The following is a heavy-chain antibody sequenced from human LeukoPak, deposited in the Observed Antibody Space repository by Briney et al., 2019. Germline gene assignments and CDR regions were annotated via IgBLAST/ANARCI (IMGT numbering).Heavy chain of an antibody. CDR3: ARASIASSGYYFDY. Sequence: GGSLRLSCAASGFTFTMFSMNWLRQAPGKGLEWIAFIRGRSDTTYYADSVQGRFTISRDNAEDSVYLQMNSLRVEDTAVYYCARASIASSGYYFDYWGQGTLVTVSS. CDR1: GFTFTMFS. J-gene: IGHJ4*02. V-gene: IGHV3-48*01. CDR2: IRGRSDTT. D-gene: IGHD6-13*01.